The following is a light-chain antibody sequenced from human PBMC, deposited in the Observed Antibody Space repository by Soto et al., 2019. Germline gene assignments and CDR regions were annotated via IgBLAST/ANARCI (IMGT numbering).Light chain of an antibody. CDR1: QGISNY. J-gene: IGKJ1*01. CDR2: AAS. V-gene: IGKV1-27*01. Sequence: DIQMTQSPSSLSASVGDRVTITCRASQGISNYLAWYQQKPGKVPKLLIYAASTLQSGVPSRFRGSGSGTEFTLTISSLQPEDVATYYCQKYNSPPQTFGQGTKVEIK. CDR3: QKYNSPPQT.